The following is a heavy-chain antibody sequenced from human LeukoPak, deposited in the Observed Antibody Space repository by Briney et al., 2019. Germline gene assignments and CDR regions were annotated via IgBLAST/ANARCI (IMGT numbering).Heavy chain of an antibody. J-gene: IGHJ4*02. V-gene: IGHV3-7*01. Sequence: PGGSLTLSCAASGFTFSSYWMSWVRQAPGKVLEWVGNIKQDGSEKYYVDSVKGRFTISRDNAKNSLYLQMKSLRAEDTAVYYCARSLYYCGSESWDDWGQGTLVTVSS. CDR1: GFTFSSYW. CDR3: ARSLYYCGSESWDD. CDR2: IKQDGSEK. D-gene: IGHD3-10*01.